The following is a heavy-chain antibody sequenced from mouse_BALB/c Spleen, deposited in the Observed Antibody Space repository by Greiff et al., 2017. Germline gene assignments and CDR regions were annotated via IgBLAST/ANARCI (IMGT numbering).Heavy chain of an antibody. J-gene: IGHJ1*01. CDR3: ARWGGYDDGDWYFDV. CDR2: IDPFNGGT. Sequence: VQLQQSGPELMKPGASVKISCKASGYSFTSYYMHWVKQSHGKSLEWIGYIDPFNGGTSYNQKFKGKATLTVDKSSSTAYMHLSSLTSEDSAVYYCARWGGYDDGDWYFDVWGAGTTVTVSS. V-gene: IGHV1S135*01. CDR1: GYSFTSYY. D-gene: IGHD2-2*01.